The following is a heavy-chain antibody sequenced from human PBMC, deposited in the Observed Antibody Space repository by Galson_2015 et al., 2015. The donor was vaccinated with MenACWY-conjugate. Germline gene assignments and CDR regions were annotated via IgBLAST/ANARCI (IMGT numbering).Heavy chain of an antibody. CDR3: ARDVDIVGVFDP. J-gene: IGHJ5*02. CDR1: GFTFTGYE. D-gene: IGHD2-15*01. CDR2: ISKSGSPI. Sequence: SLRLSCAASGFTFTGYEFNWVRQAPGKGLEWLSYISKSGSPIYYADSVKGRFTISRDNMKKSLFLEMNSLRAGDTGVYYCARDVDIVGVFDPWGQGTLVSVSS. V-gene: IGHV3-48*03.